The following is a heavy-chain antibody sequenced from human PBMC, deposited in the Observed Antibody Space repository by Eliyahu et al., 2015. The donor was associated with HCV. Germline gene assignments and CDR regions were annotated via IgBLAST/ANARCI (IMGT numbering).Heavy chain of an antibody. CDR3: THAITGALLYYYSNMDV. V-gene: IGHV2-5*02. CDR2: IXWDGDA. CDR1: GFSLXTSGVG. D-gene: IGHD2-8*01. Sequence: QITLKESGPALVKATQTLTLTCTXSGFSLXTSGVGVGWXRQPPGTAXXXLALIXWDGDARYSPSLKSRLTITKDSSKNQVVLTLTNVDPGDTATYYCTHAITGALLYYYSNMDVWGQGTTVTVSS. J-gene: IGHJ6*02.